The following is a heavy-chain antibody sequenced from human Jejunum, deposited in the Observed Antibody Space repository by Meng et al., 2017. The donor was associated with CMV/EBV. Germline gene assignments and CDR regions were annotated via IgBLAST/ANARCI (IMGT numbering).Heavy chain of an antibody. D-gene: IGHD3-22*01. CDR2: IIAVLKTP. CDR1: GGVFNNYA. CDR3: ARGFSNGYLPFDY. J-gene: IGHJ4*02. V-gene: IGHV1-69*01. Sequence: QVQLGQSGTGVKKPGSSVKVPGKSSGGVFNNYALNWVRQAPGQGLEWMGGIIAVLKTPTYAQKFRGRLTITADESTGTTYMELTSLTSEDTAVYYCARGFSNGYLPFDYWGQGTLVTVSS.